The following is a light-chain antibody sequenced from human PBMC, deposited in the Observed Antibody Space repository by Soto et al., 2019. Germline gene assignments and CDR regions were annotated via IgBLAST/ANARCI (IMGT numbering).Light chain of an antibody. CDR2: KAS. V-gene: IGKV1-5*03. J-gene: IGKJ4*01. CDR3: QQYNTFGTT. CDR1: QSISSW. Sequence: DIQMTQSPSTLSVSVGDRVTITCRASQSISSWLAWYQQKPGKAPKLLIYKASTLASGVPSTFSGSGAGTEFTLTISSLQPDDFATYYCQQYNTFGTTFGGGTKVEIK.